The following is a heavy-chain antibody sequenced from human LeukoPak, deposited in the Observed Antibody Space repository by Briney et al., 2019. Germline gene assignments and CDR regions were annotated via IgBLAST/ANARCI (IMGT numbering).Heavy chain of an antibody. V-gene: IGHV4-59*01. D-gene: IGHD1-26*01. CDR1: GGSISSYY. CDR2: IYYSGST. Sequence: SETLSLTCTVSGGSISSYYWSWIRQPPGKGLEWIGYIYYSGSTNYNPSLKSRATISVDTSKNQFSLKLSSVTAADTAVYYCARAAWELFSLDWFDPWGQGTLVTVSS. J-gene: IGHJ5*02. CDR3: ARAAWELFSLDWFDP.